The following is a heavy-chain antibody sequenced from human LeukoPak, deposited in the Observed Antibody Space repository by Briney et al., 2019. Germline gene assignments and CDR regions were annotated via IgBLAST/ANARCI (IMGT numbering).Heavy chain of an antibody. Sequence: PSKTLSLTCTVSGGSISSSTYYWGWIRQPPGKGLEWIGNIYYSGSTYYSPSLKSRVTISVDTSKNQFSLKLSSVTAADTAVYYCARQAYYSDSSGYYLFDYWGQGTLVTVSP. CDR2: IYYSGST. CDR3: ARQAYYSDSSGYYLFDY. D-gene: IGHD3-22*01. CDR1: GGSISSSTYY. J-gene: IGHJ4*02. V-gene: IGHV4-39*01.